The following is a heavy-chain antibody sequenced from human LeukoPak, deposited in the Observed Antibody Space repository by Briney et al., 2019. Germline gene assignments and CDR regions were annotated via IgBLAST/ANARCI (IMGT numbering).Heavy chain of an antibody. Sequence: GGSLRLSCAASGFTFSSYAMSWVRQAPGKGLEWVSAISGSGGNTYYADSVKGRFTISRDNSKNTLYLQMNSLRAEDTAVYYCAKVEQRFPYFDYWGQGTLVTVSS. J-gene: IGHJ4*02. CDR1: GFTFSSYA. CDR2: ISGSGGNT. D-gene: IGHD1/OR15-1a*01. V-gene: IGHV3-23*01. CDR3: AKVEQRFPYFDY.